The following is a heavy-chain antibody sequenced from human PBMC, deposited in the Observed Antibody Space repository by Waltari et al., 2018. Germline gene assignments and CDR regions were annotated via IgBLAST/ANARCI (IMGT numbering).Heavy chain of an antibody. J-gene: IGHJ3*02. CDR1: GFSFAACW. Sequence: EGQLVESGGGFVQPGGPLRLSWAASGFSFAACWMSWVRQAPGKGLEWVANIKQDGSEKNYVDSVKGRFTVSRDNAKKSLFLEMNSLRGEDTAVYYCARATYYYDNSGRGAFDIWGQGTRVTVSS. CDR2: IKQDGSEK. D-gene: IGHD3-22*01. V-gene: IGHV3-7*01. CDR3: ARATYYYDNSGRGAFDI.